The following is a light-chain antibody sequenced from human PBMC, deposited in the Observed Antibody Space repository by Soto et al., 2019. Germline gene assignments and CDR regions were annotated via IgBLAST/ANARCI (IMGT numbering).Light chain of an antibody. CDR2: GVS. J-gene: IGKJ1*01. V-gene: IGKV3-20*01. CDR3: PQYDSSWT. Sequence: EIVLTQSPGTLSLSPEERATLSCRASQSVPSNFLAWYQQKPGQAPILVIYGVSRRASGIPDRFSGSGSGTDFTLTISRLEPEDFAVYYCPQYDSSWTFGQGTKVEIK. CDR1: QSVPSNF.